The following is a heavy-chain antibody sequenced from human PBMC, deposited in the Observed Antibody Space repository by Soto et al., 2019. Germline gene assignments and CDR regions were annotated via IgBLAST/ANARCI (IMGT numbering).Heavy chain of an antibody. CDR1: GGPIRSGDYY. Sequence: TLSLTCTVSGGPIRSGDYYWSWIRQHPGKGLEWIGYIFSSWSTYYNPSLKSRVTISVETSKNQFSLKLSSVTAADTPVYYCTRVPPPYSFSYDDWGQGTLVTVSS. V-gene: IGHV4-30-4*01. CDR3: TRVPPPYSFSYDD. D-gene: IGHD5-12*01. CDR2: IFSSWST. J-gene: IGHJ1*01.